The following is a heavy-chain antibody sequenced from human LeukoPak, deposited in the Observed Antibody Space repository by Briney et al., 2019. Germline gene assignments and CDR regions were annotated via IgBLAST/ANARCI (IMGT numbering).Heavy chain of an antibody. CDR2: IKQAGGVK. V-gene: IGHV3-7*04. Sequence: GGSLRLSCAASGFTFSRYWMSWGRQAPGKGLEWVANIKQAGGVKYNVDSVKGRFTISRDNAKNSLYLQTNSLRAEDTAVYYSASDLLATTPGVDYWGQGTLVTVSS. CDR3: ASDLLATTPGVDY. CDR1: GFTFSRYW. J-gene: IGHJ4*02. D-gene: IGHD5-12*01.